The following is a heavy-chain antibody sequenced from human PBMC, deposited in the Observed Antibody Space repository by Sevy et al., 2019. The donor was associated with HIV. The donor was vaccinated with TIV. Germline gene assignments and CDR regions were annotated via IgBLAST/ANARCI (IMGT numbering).Heavy chain of an antibody. CDR1: GFTFSSYA. J-gene: IGHJ3*02. D-gene: IGHD7-27*01. CDR3: AKARGAWGAFDI. CDR2: IPGSGGNT. Sequence: QLGGPLRLSCAASGFTFSSYAMTWVRQAPGKGLELVSSIPGSGGNTYYADSVKGRFTISRDNSKNTLYLQMNSLRAEDTAIYYCAKARGAWGAFDIWGQGTMVTVSS. V-gene: IGHV3-23*01.